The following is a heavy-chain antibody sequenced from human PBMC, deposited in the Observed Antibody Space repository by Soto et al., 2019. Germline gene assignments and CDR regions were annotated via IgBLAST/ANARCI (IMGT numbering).Heavy chain of an antibody. Sequence: SETLSLTCAVYGGSFSGYYWSWIRQPPGKGLEWIGEINHSGSTNYNPSLKSRVTISVDTSKNQFSLKLSSVTAADTAVYYCARGLGIAVAGTAVQAGDFDYWGQGTLVTVSS. CDR2: INHSGST. CDR3: ARGLGIAVAGTAVQAGDFDY. D-gene: IGHD6-19*01. J-gene: IGHJ4*02. CDR1: GGSFSGYY. V-gene: IGHV4-34*01.